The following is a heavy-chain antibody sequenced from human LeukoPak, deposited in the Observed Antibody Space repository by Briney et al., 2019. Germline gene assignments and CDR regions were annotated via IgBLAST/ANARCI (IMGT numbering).Heavy chain of an antibody. D-gene: IGHD1-26*01. Sequence: SETLSLTCTVSGGSISSYYWSWIRQPPGKGLEWIGYIYYSGSTSYNPSLKSRVTISVDTSKNQFSLKLSSVTAADTAVHYCARASGSYFDYWGQGTLVTVSS. CDR1: GGSISSYY. CDR3: ARASGSYFDY. J-gene: IGHJ4*02. V-gene: IGHV4-59*01. CDR2: IYYSGST.